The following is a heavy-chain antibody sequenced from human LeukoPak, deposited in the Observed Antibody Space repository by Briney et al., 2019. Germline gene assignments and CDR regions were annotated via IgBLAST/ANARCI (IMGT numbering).Heavy chain of an antibody. CDR1: GFTFSSYW. Sequence: PGGSLRLSCAASGFTFSSYWMSWVRQAPGKGLEWVANIRHDGSEKYYVDSVKGRFTISRDNAKDSLYLQMNSLRVEDTAVYYCAGGGSRQYNFWGQGTLVTVSS. J-gene: IGHJ4*02. CDR3: AGGGSRQYNF. D-gene: IGHD5-18*01. CDR2: IRHDGSEK. V-gene: IGHV3-7*01.